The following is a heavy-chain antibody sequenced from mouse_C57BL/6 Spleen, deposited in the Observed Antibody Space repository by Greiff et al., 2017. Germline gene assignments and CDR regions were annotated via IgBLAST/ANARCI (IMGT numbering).Heavy chain of an antibody. D-gene: IGHD3-2*02. CDR3: ASEAQATLAY. J-gene: IGHJ3*01. V-gene: IGHV1-52*01. CDR2: IDPSDSET. Sequence: QVQLQQPGAELVRPGSSVKLSCKASGYTFTSYWMHWVKQRPIQGLEWIGNIDPSDSETHYNQKFKDKATLTVDKSSSTAYMQLSSLTSEDSAVYYCASEAQATLAYWGQGTLVTVSA. CDR1: GYTFTSYW.